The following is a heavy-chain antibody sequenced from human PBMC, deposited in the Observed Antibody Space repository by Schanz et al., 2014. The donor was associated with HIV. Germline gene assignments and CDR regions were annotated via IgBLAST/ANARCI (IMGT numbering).Heavy chain of an antibody. V-gene: IGHV3-33*05. D-gene: IGHD3-10*01. J-gene: IGHJ4*02. CDR1: GFTFSNYG. CDR3: VRGLLFQGCFDS. Sequence: QVQLVESGGGVVQPGRSLRLSCTASGFTFSNYGMHWVRQAPGKGLEWVAVISYDGVNKHFADSVKGRFTISRDNSKNTLYLQMNSLRAEDTAVYYCVRGLLFQGCFDSWGQGALVTVSS. CDR2: ISYDGVNK.